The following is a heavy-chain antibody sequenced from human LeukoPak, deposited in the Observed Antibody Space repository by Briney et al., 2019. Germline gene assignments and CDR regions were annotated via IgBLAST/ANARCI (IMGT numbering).Heavy chain of an antibody. Sequence: ASVKVSCKASGGTFSSYAISWVRQAPGQGLEWMGGIIPIFGTANYAQKFQGRVTITADESTSTAYMELGSLRSEDTAVYYCARDLHYYGSGTYGWFDPWGQGTLVTVSS. CDR2: IIPIFGTA. V-gene: IGHV1-69*13. J-gene: IGHJ5*02. CDR1: GGTFSSYA. D-gene: IGHD3-10*01. CDR3: ARDLHYYGSGTYGWFDP.